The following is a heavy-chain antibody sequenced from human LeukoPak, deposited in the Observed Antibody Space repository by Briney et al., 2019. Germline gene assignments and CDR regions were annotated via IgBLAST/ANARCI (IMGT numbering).Heavy chain of an antibody. J-gene: IGHJ4*02. CDR2: TSSSDDGT. V-gene: IGHV3-23*01. Sequence: GGSLRLSCAASGFPLSSYAMSWVRQVPGKGLEWVSATSSSDDGTYHADSVRGRFNIYRENLRKTVYIKMKRVRVEGAALYYCARAPVTSCRGAFCYPFDLWGQGVLVTVSS. CDR3: ARAPVTSCRGAFCYPFDL. CDR1: GFPLSSYA. D-gene: IGHD2-21*01.